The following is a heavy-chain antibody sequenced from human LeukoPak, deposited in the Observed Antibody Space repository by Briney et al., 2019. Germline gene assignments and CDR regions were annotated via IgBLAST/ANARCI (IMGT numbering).Heavy chain of an antibody. V-gene: IGHV4-39*07. CDR3: ARLSVIPPNDAFDL. Sequence: KPSETLSLTCTVSGGSISSYYWGWIRQPPGKGLEWIGSIYYSGSTYYNPSLKSRVTISVVTSKNQFSLKLSSVTAADTAVYYCARLSVIPPNDAFDLWGQGTMVTVSS. J-gene: IGHJ3*01. CDR1: GGSISSYY. CDR2: IYYSGST. D-gene: IGHD2-2*01.